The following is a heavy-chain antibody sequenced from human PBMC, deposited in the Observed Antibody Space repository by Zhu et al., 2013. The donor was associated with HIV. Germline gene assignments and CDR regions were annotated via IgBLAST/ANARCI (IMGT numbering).Heavy chain of an antibody. D-gene: IGHD6-6*01. CDR2: VTGSGDNT. CDR3: ATNQGVKRLDV. J-gene: IGHJ6*02. V-gene: IGHV3-23*01. Sequence: WVRQTPGKGLEWVSAVTGSGDNTYYADPVKGRFTISRDNSKNTLYLQMNSLRAEDTAIYYCATNQGVKRLDVWGQGITVSVSS.